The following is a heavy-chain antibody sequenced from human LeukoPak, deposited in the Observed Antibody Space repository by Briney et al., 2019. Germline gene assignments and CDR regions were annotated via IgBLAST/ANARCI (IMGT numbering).Heavy chain of an antibody. J-gene: IGHJ5*02. V-gene: IGHV1-18*01. CDR3: ARIACSSSSCTYSGRRRVRGGSLDP. CDR2: ISSYNGNT. D-gene: IGHD2-2*01. CDR1: GYTFTTYG. Sequence: ASVKVSCKASGYTFTTYGISWVRQAPGHGLEWRGWISSYNGNTSYAEKLQGRITMTKDTSTSTAYLELRSLRSDDTAVYYCARIACSSSSCTYSGRRRVRGGSLDPWGQGTLVTVSS.